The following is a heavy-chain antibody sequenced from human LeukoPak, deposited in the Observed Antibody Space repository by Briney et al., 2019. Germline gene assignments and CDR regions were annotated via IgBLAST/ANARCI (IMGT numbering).Heavy chain of an antibody. CDR3: ARSTVRGYSYGYPAFDY. V-gene: IGHV4-61*01. J-gene: IGHJ4*02. Sequence: PSETLSLTCTVSGDSITNSRFYWSWIRQPPGKGLEWIGYIYYSGSTNYNPSLKSRVTISVDTSKNQFSLKLSSVTAADTAVYYCARSTVRGYSYGYPAFDYWGQGTLVTVSS. D-gene: IGHD5-18*01. CDR2: IYYSGST. CDR1: GDSITNSRFY.